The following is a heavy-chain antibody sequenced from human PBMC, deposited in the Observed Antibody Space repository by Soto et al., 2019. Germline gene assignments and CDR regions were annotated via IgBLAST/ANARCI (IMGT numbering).Heavy chain of an antibody. J-gene: IGHJ5*02. CDR2: INPNSGAT. CDR1: GDTLTVYY. CDR3: AGGVLSGTYYNWFDP. V-gene: IGHV1-2*02. D-gene: IGHD1-26*01. Sequence: ASVKVSCKACGDTLTVYYIHWVRQAPGQGLEWMGWINPNSGATNYAQKFQGRVTMTRDTSISTAYMDLSRLRSDDTAVYYCAGGVLSGTYYNWFDPWGQGTLVTVSS.